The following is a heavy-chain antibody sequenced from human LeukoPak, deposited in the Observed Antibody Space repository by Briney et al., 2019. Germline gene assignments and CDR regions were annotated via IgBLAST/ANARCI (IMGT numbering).Heavy chain of an antibody. Sequence: SEILSLTCTVSGGSINSGNYYWSWIRQPAGKGLEWIGRIYTRGATNYNPSLKSRATISIDTSKNQISLRLSSVTAADMAVYYCVRDLLGNYFYYYLDVWGKGTTVTVSS. J-gene: IGHJ6*03. CDR1: GGSINSGNYY. CDR3: VRDLLGNYFYYYLDV. D-gene: IGHD7-27*01. CDR2: IYTRGAT. V-gene: IGHV4-61*02.